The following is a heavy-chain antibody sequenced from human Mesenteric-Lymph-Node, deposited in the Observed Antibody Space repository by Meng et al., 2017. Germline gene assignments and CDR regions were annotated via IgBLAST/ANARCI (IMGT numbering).Heavy chain of an antibody. Sequence: GESLKISCVASGFTFSSYAIHWVRQAPGKGLEWVAVVSAAAKTKFYADSVKGRFTISRDNSKNTVYLQMNSLRAEDTAVYYCARKQGGQPYYYYGMDVWGQGTTVTVSS. CDR1: GFTFSSYA. D-gene: IGHD3-16*01. J-gene: IGHJ6*02. CDR3: ARKQGGQPYYYYGMDV. V-gene: IGHV3-30*04. CDR2: VSAAAKTK.